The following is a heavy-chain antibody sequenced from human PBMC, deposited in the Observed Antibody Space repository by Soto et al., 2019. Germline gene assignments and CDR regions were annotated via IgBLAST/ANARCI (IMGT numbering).Heavy chain of an antibody. CDR3: ARDRGDNYYYYYGMDV. V-gene: IGHV4-31*03. D-gene: IGHD4-17*01. CDR2: IYYSGST. Sequence: QVQLQESGPGLVKPSQTLSLTCTVSGGSISNGGYYWSWIRQHPGKGLEWIGYIYYSGSTYYNPSLKSRVTISVDTSKNQFSLKLSSVTAADTAVYYCARDRGDNYYYYYGMDVWGQGTTVTVSS. CDR1: GGSISNGGYY. J-gene: IGHJ6*02.